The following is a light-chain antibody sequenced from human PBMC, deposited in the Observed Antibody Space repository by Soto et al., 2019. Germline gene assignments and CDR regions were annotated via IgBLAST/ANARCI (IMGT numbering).Light chain of an antibody. CDR3: SSYTISSTLV. CDR2: DVS. CDR1: SSDVGGYNY. J-gene: IGLJ2*01. V-gene: IGLV2-14*01. Sequence: QSALTQPASVSGSPGQSITISCTGTSSDVGGYNYVSWYQQHPGKAPKLMIYDVSDRPSGVSNRFSSSKSGNTASLTISGLQAEDGADYYCSSYTISSTLVFGGGTKVTVL.